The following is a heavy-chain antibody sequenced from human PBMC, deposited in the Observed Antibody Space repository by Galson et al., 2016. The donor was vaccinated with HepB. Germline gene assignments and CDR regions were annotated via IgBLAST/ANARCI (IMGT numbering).Heavy chain of an antibody. Sequence: LRLSCAASGFPFSSYWMTWVRQAPGKGLEWVANIKFDGNEKDYVDSVKGRFTISRDNAKNSLYLQMNSLRVDDTAVYYCAVGGHVDYWGQGTLVTVSS. CDR2: IKFDGNEK. CDR3: AVGGHVDY. D-gene: IGHD1-26*01. J-gene: IGHJ4*02. V-gene: IGHV3-7*03. CDR1: GFPFSSYW.